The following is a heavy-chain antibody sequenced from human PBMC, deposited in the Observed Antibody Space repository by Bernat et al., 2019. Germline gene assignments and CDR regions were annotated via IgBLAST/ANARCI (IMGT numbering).Heavy chain of an antibody. CDR3: ARWTGGGTANTKFDP. V-gene: IGHV4-31*03. J-gene: IGHJ5*02. CDR2: IYYSGST. D-gene: IGHD6-25*01. Sequence: QVQLQESGPGLVKPSQTLSLPCTVSGGSISSGGYYWSWIRQHPGKGLEWIGYIYYSGSTYYNPSLKSRVTISVDTSKNQFSLKVSSVTAADTAVYYCARWTGGGTANTKFDPWGQGTLVTVS. CDR1: GGSISSGGYY.